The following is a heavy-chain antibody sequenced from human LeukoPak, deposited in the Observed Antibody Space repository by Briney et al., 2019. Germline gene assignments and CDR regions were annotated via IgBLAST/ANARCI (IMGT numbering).Heavy chain of an antibody. D-gene: IGHD3-22*01. CDR3: ARLDDSSAYRPVEY. V-gene: IGHV3-7*01. J-gene: IGHJ4*02. CDR1: GFTFSTYW. CDR2: IKKDGSEI. Sequence: GGSLRLSCAASGFTFSTYWMSWVRQAPRKGLEWLASIKKDGSEIKYVDSVKGRFTISRDNAKNSLYLQMNSLRAEDTAVYYCARLDDSSAYRPVEYWGQGTLVTVSS.